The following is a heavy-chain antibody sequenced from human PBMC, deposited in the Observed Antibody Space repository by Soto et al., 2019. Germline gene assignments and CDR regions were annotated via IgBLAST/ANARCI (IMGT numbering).Heavy chain of an antibody. CDR3: ARTRGDSFRYYYYMDV. CDR2: INHSGST. J-gene: IGHJ6*03. CDR1: GGYCSGYY. Sequence: SETLSLTCAVEGGYCSGYYWSWIRQPPGKGLEWIGEINHSGSTNYNPSLKSRVTISVDTSKNQFSLKLSSVTAADTAVYYCARTRGDSFRYYYYMDVWCKGTTVTVSS. V-gene: IGHV4-34*01. D-gene: IGHD2-21*02.